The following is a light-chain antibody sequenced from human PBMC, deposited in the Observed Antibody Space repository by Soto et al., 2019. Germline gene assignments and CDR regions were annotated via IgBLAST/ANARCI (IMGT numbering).Light chain of an antibody. CDR2: GAS. CDR1: QSVSNY. J-gene: IGKJ2*01. CDR3: QQYGSSPYT. V-gene: IGKV3-20*01. Sequence: EIVLTQSPATLSLSPGERATVSCRASQSVSNYLGWYQQKPGQAPRLLIYGASTRATGIPDKFSGSGSGTDFTLTISRLEPEDFAVYYCQQYGSSPYTFGQGTKLEIK.